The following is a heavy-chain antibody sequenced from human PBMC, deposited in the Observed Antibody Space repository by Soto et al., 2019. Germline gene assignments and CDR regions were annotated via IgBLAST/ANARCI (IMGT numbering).Heavy chain of an antibody. CDR1: GYTFTSYA. CDR2: INAGNGTT. J-gene: IGHJ4*02. Sequence: QFQLVQSGAEEKKPGASVKVSCKSSGYTFTSYAMHWVRQAPGQRLEWMGWINAGNGTTKYSQKFQGRVTINRDTSASTAYMELSILRSEDTAVYYCARSIVVVTALNYWGQGTLVTVSS. CDR3: ARSIVVVTALNY. V-gene: IGHV1-3*05. D-gene: IGHD2-21*02.